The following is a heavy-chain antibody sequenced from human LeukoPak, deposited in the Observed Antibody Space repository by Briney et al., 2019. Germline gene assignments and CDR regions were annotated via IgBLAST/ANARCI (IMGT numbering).Heavy chain of an antibody. Sequence: GESLKISCQGSGYNFISYWIGWARQMPGKGLEWMGIIYPRDSDTRYSPSFQGQVTFSADKSISTAYLHWSSLKASDTAMYYCARLRDSKNWFDPWGQGTLVTVSS. J-gene: IGHJ5*02. V-gene: IGHV5-51*01. CDR2: IYPRDSDT. D-gene: IGHD3-22*01. CDR1: GYNFISYW. CDR3: ARLRDSKNWFDP.